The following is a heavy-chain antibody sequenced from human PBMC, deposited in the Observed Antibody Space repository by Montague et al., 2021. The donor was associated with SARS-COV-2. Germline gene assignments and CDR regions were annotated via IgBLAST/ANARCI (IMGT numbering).Heavy chain of an antibody. Sequence: SETLSLTCAVYGGSFSGYHWSWIRQPPGMGLEWIGEINHSGSTNYNPSLKSRVTISVDTSKNQFSLKLSSVTAADTAVYYCARGGRQWLVIDPRYYFDYWGQGTLVTVSS. CDR2: INHSGST. D-gene: IGHD6-19*01. CDR3: ARGGRQWLVIDPRYYFDY. V-gene: IGHV4-34*01. J-gene: IGHJ4*01. CDR1: GGSFSGYH.